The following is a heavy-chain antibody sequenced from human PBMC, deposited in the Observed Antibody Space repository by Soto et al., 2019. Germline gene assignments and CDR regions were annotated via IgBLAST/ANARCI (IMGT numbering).Heavy chain of an antibody. V-gene: IGHV3-23*01. J-gene: IGHJ6*02. CDR3: VNLPLTTASYYYFGMDG. D-gene: IGHD3-22*01. Sequence: PGGSLRLSCAASGFPFSTYPMNWVRQVPGKGLEWVSGISGSGISTFYADSVKGRFTISRDNSKNTVYLQMNRLRAEDTALYYHVNLPLTTASYYYFGMDGCGQGTTVTV. CDR1: GFPFSTYP. CDR2: ISGSGIST.